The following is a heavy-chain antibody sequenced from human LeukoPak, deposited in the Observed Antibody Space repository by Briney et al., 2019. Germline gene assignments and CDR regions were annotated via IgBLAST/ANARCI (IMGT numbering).Heavy chain of an antibody. V-gene: IGHV3-73*01. D-gene: IGHD3-10*01. CDR2: IRSKANSYAT. CDR3: TRRGSGSFLFDY. J-gene: IGHJ4*02. CDR1: GFTFSGSA. Sequence: PGGSLRLSCAASGFTFSGSAMHWVRQASGKGLEWAGRIRSKANSYATAYAASVKGRFTISRDDSKNTAYLQMNSLKTEDTAVYYCTRRGSGSFLFDYWGQGTLVTVSS.